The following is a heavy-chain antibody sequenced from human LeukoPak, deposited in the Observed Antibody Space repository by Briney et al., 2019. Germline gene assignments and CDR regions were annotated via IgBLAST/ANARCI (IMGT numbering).Heavy chain of an antibody. J-gene: IGHJ6*03. CDR3: ARVSAAGPIYYYYYVDV. D-gene: IGHD6-13*01. V-gene: IGHV3-48*04. CDR1: GFTFDGYG. Sequence: PPGGSLRLSCAASGFTFDGYGMNWVRQIPGKGLEWVSYISSSGSTIYYADSVKGRFTISRDNAKNSLYLQMNSLRAEDTAVYYCARVSAAGPIYYYYYVDVWGKGTTVTVSS. CDR2: ISSSGSTI.